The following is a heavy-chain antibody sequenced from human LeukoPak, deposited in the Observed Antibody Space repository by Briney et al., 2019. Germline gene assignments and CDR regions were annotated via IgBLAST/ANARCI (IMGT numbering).Heavy chain of an antibody. Sequence: PGGSLRLSCAASGFTFSSYSMNWVRQAPGKGVEWVSYISSSSSTIYYADSVKGRFTISRDNAKNSLYLQMNSLRAEDTAVYYCARDRYCSGGSCYFGHYYYYMDVWGKGTTVTVSS. CDR1: GFTFSSYS. CDR2: ISSSSSTI. D-gene: IGHD2-15*01. V-gene: IGHV3-48*01. J-gene: IGHJ6*03. CDR3: ARDRYCSGGSCYFGHYYYYMDV.